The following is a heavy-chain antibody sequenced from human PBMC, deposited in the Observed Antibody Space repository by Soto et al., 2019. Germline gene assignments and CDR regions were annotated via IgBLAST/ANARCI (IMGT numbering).Heavy chain of an antibody. CDR2: INLRGGTT. V-gene: IGHV1-46*02. CDR3: ARGPDDSDVPRWDY. J-gene: IGHJ4*02. Sequence: QVQLMQSGAEVRKPGASVRLSCETSGYNFNQYYIHWVRQAPGQGLEWMGIINLRGGTTEYAHKFLGRATVTGDTSTRTAYMELRSLRSDDTAIYFCARGPDDSDVPRWDYWGQGTLVTVSS. CDR1: GYNFNQYY. D-gene: IGHD4-17*01.